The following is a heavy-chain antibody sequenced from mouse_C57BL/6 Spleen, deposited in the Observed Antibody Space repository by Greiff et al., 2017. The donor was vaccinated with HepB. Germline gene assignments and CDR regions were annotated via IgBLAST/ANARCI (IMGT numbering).Heavy chain of an antibody. J-gene: IGHJ3*01. D-gene: IGHD2-3*01. V-gene: IGHV1-5*01. Sequence: EVQLQESGTVLARPGASVKMSCKTSGYTFTSYWMHWVKQRPGQGLEWIGAIYPGNSDTSYNQKFKGKAKLTAVTSASTAYMELSSLTTEDSAVYYCTRCIYDGYYGGFAYWGQGTLVTVSA. CDR2: IYPGNSDT. CDR3: TRCIYDGYYGGFAY. CDR1: GYTFTSYW.